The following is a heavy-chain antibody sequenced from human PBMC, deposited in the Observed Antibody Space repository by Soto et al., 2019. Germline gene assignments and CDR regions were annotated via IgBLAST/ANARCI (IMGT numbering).Heavy chain of an antibody. CDR3: ATDSATSYFGMDV. CDR2: VDERGST. V-gene: IGHV4-34*01. CDR1: GGSFTGNY. D-gene: IGHD1-26*01. J-gene: IGHJ6*02. Sequence: PSETMSLTCAVYGGSFTGNYRSGIRQPPGKGLEWIGKVDERGSTNFNPSLKSRVTISVDTSKKQFTLKLTSVTAADTAVYYCATDSATSYFGMDVWGHGTTVTVSS.